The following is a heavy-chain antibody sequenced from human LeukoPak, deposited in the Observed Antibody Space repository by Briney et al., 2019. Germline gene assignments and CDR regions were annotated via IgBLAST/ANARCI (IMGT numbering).Heavy chain of an antibody. J-gene: IGHJ4*02. CDR2: TTNNGGTT. V-gene: IGHV3-64*01. CDR1: GFTFSGYA. CDR3: ARVGVWNYFDY. D-gene: IGHD3-16*01. Sequence: GGSLRLSCAASGFTFSGYAMHRVRQAPGKGLEYVSATTNNGGTTYYANSVKGRFTISRDNSKNTLYLQMGSLRAEDMAVYYCARVGVWNYFDYWGQGTLVTVSS.